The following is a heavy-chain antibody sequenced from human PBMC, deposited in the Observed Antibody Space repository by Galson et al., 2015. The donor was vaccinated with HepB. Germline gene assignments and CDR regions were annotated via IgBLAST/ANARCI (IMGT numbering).Heavy chain of an antibody. Sequence: SVKVSCKASGYTFTSYGISWVRRAPGQGLEWMGWISAYNGNTNYAQKLQGRVTMTTDTSTSTAYMELRSLRSDDTAVYYCARDAHSSGWPDTPPFDYWGQGTLVTVSS. V-gene: IGHV1-18*01. J-gene: IGHJ4*02. CDR3: ARDAHSSGWPDTPPFDY. CDR2: ISAYNGNT. CDR1: GYTFTSYG. D-gene: IGHD6-19*01.